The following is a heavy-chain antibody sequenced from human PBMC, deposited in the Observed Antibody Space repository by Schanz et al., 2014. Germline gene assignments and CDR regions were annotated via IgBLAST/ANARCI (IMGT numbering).Heavy chain of an antibody. D-gene: IGHD2-2*01. CDR2: MSWNAGSL. CDR3: ARDTAQSCIGPSCFEYFQH. V-gene: IGHV3-9*01. Sequence: EVQLVESGGGLVQPRGSLRLSCAASEFRFDDYAMHWVRQAPGKGLEWVSGMSWNAGSLGYGDSVKGRFTISRDNAKNSLYLQMNSLRAEDTALYYCARDTAQSCIGPSCFEYFQHWGQGALVTVSS. J-gene: IGHJ1*01. CDR1: EFRFDDYA.